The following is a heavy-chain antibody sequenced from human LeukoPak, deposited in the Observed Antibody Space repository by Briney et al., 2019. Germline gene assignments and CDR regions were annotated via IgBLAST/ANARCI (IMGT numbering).Heavy chain of an antibody. Sequence: PGGSLRLSCAASGFTFSSYGMHWVRQAPGKGLEWVAVISYDGSNKYYADSVKGRFTISRDNSKNTLYLQMNSLRAEDTAVYHCAYYYDSSGFNFDYWGQGTLVTVSS. CDR1: GFTFSSYG. V-gene: IGHV3-30*03. D-gene: IGHD3-22*01. CDR3: AYYYDSSGFNFDY. J-gene: IGHJ4*02. CDR2: ISYDGSNK.